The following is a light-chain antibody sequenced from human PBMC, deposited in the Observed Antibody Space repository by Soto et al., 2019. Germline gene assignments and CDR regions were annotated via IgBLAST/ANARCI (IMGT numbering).Light chain of an antibody. CDR1: SSDVGVYNY. V-gene: IGLV2-14*01. J-gene: IGLJ1*01. CDR2: DVS. CDR3: SSYTTSITYV. Sequence: QSALTQPASVSGSPGQSITISCTGTSSDVGVYNYVSWYQQHPGKAPKLMIYDVSYRPSGVSNRFSGSKSGNTASLTISGLQAEYEADYYCSSYTTSITYVFGTGTKLTVL.